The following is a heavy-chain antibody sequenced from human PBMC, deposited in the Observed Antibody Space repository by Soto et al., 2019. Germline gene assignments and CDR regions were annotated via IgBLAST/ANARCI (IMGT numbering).Heavy chain of an antibody. J-gene: IGHJ6*02. CDR3: ARSYGELVSNYYYYGMDV. V-gene: IGHV4-59*01. CDR2: IYYSGST. CDR1: GGSISSYY. Sequence: SETLSLTCTVSGGSISSYYWSWIRQPPGKGLEWIGYIYYSGSTNYNPSLKSQVTISVDTSKNQFSLKLSSVTAADTAVYYCARSYGELVSNYYYYGMDVWGQGTTVTVSS. D-gene: IGHD6-6*01.